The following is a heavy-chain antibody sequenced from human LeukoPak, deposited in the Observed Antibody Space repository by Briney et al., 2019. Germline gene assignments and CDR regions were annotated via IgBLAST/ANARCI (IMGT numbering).Heavy chain of an antibody. CDR3: ARDAPPVNSGYDLYYYYGMDV. D-gene: IGHD5-12*01. Sequence: PSETLSLTCTVSSGSISSYYWGWLRQPPGKGLEWIGSIYYSGSTYYNPSLKSRVTISVDTSKNQFSLKLSSVTAADTAVYYCARDAPPVNSGYDLYYYYGMDVWGQGTTVTVSS. V-gene: IGHV4-39*07. CDR2: IYYSGST. CDR1: SGSISSYY. J-gene: IGHJ6*02.